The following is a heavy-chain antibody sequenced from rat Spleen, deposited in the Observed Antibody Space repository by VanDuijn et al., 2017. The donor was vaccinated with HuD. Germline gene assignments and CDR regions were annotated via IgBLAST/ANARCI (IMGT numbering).Heavy chain of an antibody. CDR1: GFSLTDNS. CDR2: IWDDETT. CDR3: AEMWMYDH. J-gene: IGHJ2*01. Sequence: QVQLKESGPGLVQPSQTLSLTCTVSGFSLTDNSVHWVRQPPGKGLEWMGGIWDDETTDYNPALKSRLSISRDPSQSQVFLTMNSLQTDDTAVYYCAEMWMYDHWGQGVLVTVSS. D-gene: IGHD1-12*01. V-gene: IGHV2-1*01.